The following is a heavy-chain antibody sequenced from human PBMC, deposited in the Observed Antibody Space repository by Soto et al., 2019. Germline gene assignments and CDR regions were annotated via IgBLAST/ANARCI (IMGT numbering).Heavy chain of an antibody. CDR1: GYTFISYW. CDR3: ARLGLLRGYSYGSSGMDV. CDR2: IYPGDSDT. J-gene: IGHJ6*02. D-gene: IGHD5-18*01. V-gene: IGHV5-51*01. Sequence: GESLKISCKGSGYTFISYWIGWVRQMPGKSLEWMGIIYPGDSDTRYSPSFQGQVTISADKSISTAYLQWSSLKASDTAMYYCARLGLLRGYSYGSSGMDVWGQGTTVTVSS.